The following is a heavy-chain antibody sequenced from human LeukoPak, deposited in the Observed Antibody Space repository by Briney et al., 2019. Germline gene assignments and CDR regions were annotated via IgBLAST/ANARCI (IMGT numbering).Heavy chain of an antibody. V-gene: IGHV3-48*02. J-gene: IGHJ4*02. Sequence: PGGSLRLSCAASGYTFSSYTMSWVRQAPGKGLDWVSSIYSGGGTTYYADSVKGRFTISRDNAKNSLYLQMNSLRDEDTAVYYCARLGVVTADIDYWGQGTLVTVSS. CDR1: GYTFSSYT. CDR3: ARLGVVTADIDY. D-gene: IGHD2-21*02. CDR2: IYSGGGTT.